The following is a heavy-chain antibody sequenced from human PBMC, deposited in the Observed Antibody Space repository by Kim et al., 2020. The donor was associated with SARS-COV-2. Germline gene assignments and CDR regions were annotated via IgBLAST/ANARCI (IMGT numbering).Heavy chain of an antibody. CDR1: GFTFSDYY. CDR2: ISSSSSYT. Sequence: GGSLRLSCAASGFTFSDYYMSWIRQAPGKGLEWVSYISSSSSYTNYADSVKGRFTISRDNAKNSLYLQMNSLRAEDTAVYYCARDRISRSWYPPYYYYYGMDVWGQGTTVTVSS. CDR3: ARDRISRSWYPPYYYYYGMDV. D-gene: IGHD6-13*01. V-gene: IGHV3-11*06. J-gene: IGHJ6*02.